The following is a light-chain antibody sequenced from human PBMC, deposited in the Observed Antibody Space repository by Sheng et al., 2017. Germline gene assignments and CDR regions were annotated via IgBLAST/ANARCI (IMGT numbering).Light chain of an antibody. CDR3: QVWDSSSNHYV. V-gene: IGLV3-21*02. J-gene: IGLJ1*01. CDR1: NIGTKS. CDR2: DDS. Sequence: SYVLTQPPSLSVAPGQTARISCGGSNIGTKSVHWFQQKPGQAPVLVVYDDSDRPSGIPDRFSGSNSGNTATLTISGVEAGDEADYYCQVWDSSSNHYVFGTGTKVTVL.